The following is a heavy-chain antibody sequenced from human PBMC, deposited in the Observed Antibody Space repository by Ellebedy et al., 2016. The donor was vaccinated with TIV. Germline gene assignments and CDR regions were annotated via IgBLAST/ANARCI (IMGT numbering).Heavy chain of an antibody. Sequence: GESLKISCAASGSTFSGSAMHWVRQASGKGLEWVGRIRSEVNSYATAYAASVKGRFTIARDDSKNTAFLQMNSLKTEDTAVYYCTRLSPRYCSGGSCYTRFGDYWGQGTLVTVSS. CDR2: IRSEVNSYAT. J-gene: IGHJ4*02. V-gene: IGHV3-73*01. CDR3: TRLSPRYCSGGSCYTRFGDY. CDR1: GSTFSGSA. D-gene: IGHD2-15*01.